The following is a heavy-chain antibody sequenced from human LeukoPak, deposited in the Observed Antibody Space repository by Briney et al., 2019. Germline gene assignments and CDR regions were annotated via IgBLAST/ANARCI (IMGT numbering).Heavy chain of an antibody. V-gene: IGHV1-69*04. Sequence: SVKVSCKASGGTFSSYAISWVRQAPGQGLEWMGRIIPILGIANYAQKFQGRVTITADKSTSTAYLELSSLRSEDTAVYYCARESRPGGVGIGAFDIWGQGTMVTVSS. CDR2: IIPILGIA. CDR3: ARESRPGGVGIGAFDI. D-gene: IGHD3-16*01. J-gene: IGHJ3*02. CDR1: GGTFSSYA.